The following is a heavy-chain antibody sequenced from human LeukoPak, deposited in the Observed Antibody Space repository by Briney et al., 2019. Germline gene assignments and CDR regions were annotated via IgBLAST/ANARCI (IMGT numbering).Heavy chain of an antibody. CDR3: TSFLYYGSGSSYYYYYYMDV. J-gene: IGHJ6*03. D-gene: IGHD3-10*01. CDR1: GFTFSGSA. CDR2: IRSKANSYAT. Sequence: GGSLRLSCAASGFTFSGSAMHWVRQASGKGLEWVGRIRSKANSYATAYAASVKGRFTISRDDSKNTAYLQMNSLKTEDTAVYYCTSFLYYGSGSSYYYYYYMDVWGKGTTVTVSS. V-gene: IGHV3-73*01.